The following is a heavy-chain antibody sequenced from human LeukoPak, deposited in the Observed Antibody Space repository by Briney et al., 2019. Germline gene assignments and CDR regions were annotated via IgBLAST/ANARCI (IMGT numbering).Heavy chain of an antibody. CDR3: AKGTLGGGFSY. CDR1: GFTVSSNY. V-gene: IGHV3-53*01. J-gene: IGHJ4*02. Sequence: GGSLRLSCAASGFTVSSNYMSWVRQAPGKGLEWVSLIYSGGSTYYADSVKGRFTISRDNSKNSLYLQMNSLRAEDTAVYYCAKGTLGGGFSYWGQGTLITVSS. CDR2: IYSGGST. D-gene: IGHD6-25*01.